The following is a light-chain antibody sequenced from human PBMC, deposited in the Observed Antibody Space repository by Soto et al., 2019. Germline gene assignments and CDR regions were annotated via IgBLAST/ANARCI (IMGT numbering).Light chain of an antibody. Sequence: QSVLTQPASVSGSPGQSITISCTGTSSDVGGYNYVSWYQQHPDKAPKLMIYDVSRRPSGVSDRFSGSKSGSTASLTISGLQAEDEADYYCSSYSSTTHVVFGGGTQLTVL. J-gene: IGLJ2*01. CDR3: SSYSSTTHVV. CDR1: SSDVGGYNY. CDR2: DVS. V-gene: IGLV2-14*03.